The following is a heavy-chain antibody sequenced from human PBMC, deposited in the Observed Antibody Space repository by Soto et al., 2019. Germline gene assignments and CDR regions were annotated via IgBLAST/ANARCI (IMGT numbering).Heavy chain of an antibody. V-gene: IGHV4-59*12. CDR2: IYYSGSA. D-gene: IGHD3-9*01. CDR1: GGSISGYY. CDR3: ARDILTGRYGMDV. Sequence: SETLSLTCTVSGGSISGYYWSWIRQPPGKGLEWIGYIYYSGSANYNPSLRSRVTISLDTSKNQFSLKLSSVTAADTAVYYCARDILTGRYGMDVWGQGTTVTVSS. J-gene: IGHJ6*02.